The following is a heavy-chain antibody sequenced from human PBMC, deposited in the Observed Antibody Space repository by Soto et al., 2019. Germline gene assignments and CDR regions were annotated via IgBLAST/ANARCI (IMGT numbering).Heavy chain of an antibody. D-gene: IGHD3-22*01. J-gene: IGHJ4*02. CDR1: GFTFSSYG. Sequence: GSLRLSCAASGFTFSSYGMHWVRQAPGKGLEWVAVIWYDGSNKYYADSVKGRFTISRDNSKNTLYLQMNSLRAEDTAVYYCARDNYYDSSGYSGTGDNWGQGTLVTVSS. V-gene: IGHV3-33*01. CDR2: IWYDGSNK. CDR3: ARDNYYDSSGYSGTGDN.